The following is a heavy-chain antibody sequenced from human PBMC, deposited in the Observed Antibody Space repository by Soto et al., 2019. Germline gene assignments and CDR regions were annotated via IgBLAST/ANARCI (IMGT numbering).Heavy chain of an antibody. D-gene: IGHD2-8*01. V-gene: IGHV4-4*02. J-gene: IGHJ6*02. CDR1: GGSISSSNW. Sequence: QVQLQESGPGLVKPSGTLSLTCAVSGGSISSSNWWSWVRQPPGKGLEWIGEIYHSGSTNYTPSLESRVTISVDKSNNQFSLTLSSVTAADTAVYYCASVSGSYYYGMDVWGQGTTVTVSS. CDR3: ASVSGSYYYGMDV. CDR2: IYHSGST.